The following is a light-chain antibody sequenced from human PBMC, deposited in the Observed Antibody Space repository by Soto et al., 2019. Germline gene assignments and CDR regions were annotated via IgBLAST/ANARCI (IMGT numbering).Light chain of an antibody. CDR3: QQYNERPPWT. Sequence: EIVMTQSPATLSVSPGESVTLSCRASLTMTNNIAWYQHKPGQAPRLLILGASSRATGVPGRFSGSGFGTEVTLSISSLQSEDFAVYYCQQYNERPPWTFRQGTTVEMK. V-gene: IGKV3-15*01. CDR2: GAS. CDR1: LTMTNN. J-gene: IGKJ1*01.